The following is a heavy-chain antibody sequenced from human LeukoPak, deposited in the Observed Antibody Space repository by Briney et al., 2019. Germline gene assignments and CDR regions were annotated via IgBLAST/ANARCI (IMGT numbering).Heavy chain of an antibody. CDR3: ARSYRYYYYMDV. CDR1: GFTFSSYA. J-gene: IGHJ6*03. CDR2: ISYDGSNK. V-gene: IGHV3-30*04. Sequence: SGGSLRLSCAASGFTFSSYAMHWVRQAPGKGLEWVAVISYDGSNKYYADSVKGRFTISRDDSKNTLYLQMNSLRAEDTAVYYCARSYRYYYYMDVWDKGTTVTVSS. D-gene: IGHD1-26*01.